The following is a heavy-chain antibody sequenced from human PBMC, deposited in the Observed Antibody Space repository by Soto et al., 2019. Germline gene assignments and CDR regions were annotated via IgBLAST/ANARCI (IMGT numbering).Heavy chain of an antibody. J-gene: IGHJ4*02. V-gene: IGHV1-18*01. D-gene: IGHD3-22*01. CDR3: ARLRGSYTDSSGYYYDY. Sequence: GASVKLSCKASGDTFTSYGISCVRQAPGQGLEWMGWISAYNGNTNYAQKLQGRVTMTTDTSTSTAYMELRSLRSDDTAVYYCARLRGSYTDSSGYYYDYWGQGTLVTVSS. CDR1: GDTFTSYG. CDR2: ISAYNGNT.